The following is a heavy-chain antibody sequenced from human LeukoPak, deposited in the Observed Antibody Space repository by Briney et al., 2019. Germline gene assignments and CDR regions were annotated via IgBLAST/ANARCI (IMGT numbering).Heavy chain of an antibody. V-gene: IGHV1-2*02. D-gene: IGHD2-15*01. CDR3: ARGDCSVSGCHGGNWFDP. J-gene: IGHJ5*02. Sequence: ASVKVSCKASGYTLTGYYIHWVRQAPGQGHEWMEWISPNSGGTKYAQCLQGRVTKTRDTSSSTAHMELSRLRSDDTAVYYCARGDCSVSGCHGGNWFDPWGQGTLVTVSS. CDR1: GYTLTGYY. CDR2: ISPNSGGT.